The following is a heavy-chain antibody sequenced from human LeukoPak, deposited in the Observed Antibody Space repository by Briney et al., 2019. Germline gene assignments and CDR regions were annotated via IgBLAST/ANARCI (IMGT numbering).Heavy chain of an antibody. J-gene: IGHJ4*02. Sequence: GGSLRLSCAASGFTFSSYSMNWVRQAPGKGLEWVSSISSSSSYIYYADSVKGRFTLSRDNAKNSLYLQMNSLRAEDTAVYYCARTGGSYPYYFEYWGQGTLVTVSS. V-gene: IGHV3-21*01. CDR3: ARTGGSYPYYFEY. D-gene: IGHD1-26*01. CDR2: ISSSSSYI. CDR1: GFTFSSYS.